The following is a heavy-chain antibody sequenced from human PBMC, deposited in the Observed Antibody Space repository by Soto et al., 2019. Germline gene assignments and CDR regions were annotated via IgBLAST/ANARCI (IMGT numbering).Heavy chain of an antibody. V-gene: IGHV4-59*01. CDR1: GDSIRNYY. CDR3: ARGRKDSSGYLYYFDY. J-gene: IGHJ4*01. CDR2: IYDSGRT. Sequence: SETLSLTCTVSGDSIRNYYWSWIRQPPGKGLEWIGYIYDSGRTNYNPSLKSRVTISVDTSKNQFSLKLSSVTAADTAVYYCARGRKDSSGYLYYFDYWGQGTLVNVSS. D-gene: IGHD3-22*01.